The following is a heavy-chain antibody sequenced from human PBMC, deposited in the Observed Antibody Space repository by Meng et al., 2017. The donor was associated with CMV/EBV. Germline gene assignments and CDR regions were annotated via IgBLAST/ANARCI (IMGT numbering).Heavy chain of an antibody. V-gene: IGHV3-73*01. Sequence: GGSLRLSCAASGFTFSGSAMHWARPASGKGLEWVGRIRSKANSYATAYAASVKGRFTISRDDSKNTAYLQMNSLKTEDTAVYYCTRRLMSRGGLIDYWGQGTLVTVSS. J-gene: IGHJ4*02. D-gene: IGHD5/OR15-5a*01. CDR2: IRSKANSYAT. CDR3: TRRLMSRGGLIDY. CDR1: GFTFSGSA.